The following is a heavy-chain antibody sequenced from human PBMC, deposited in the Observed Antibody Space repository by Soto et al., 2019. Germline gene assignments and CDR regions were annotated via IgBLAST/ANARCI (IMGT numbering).Heavy chain of an antibody. CDR2: IDPSDSYT. CDR3: AGSKAAAAIGGLD. CDR1: GYSFTSYW. J-gene: IGHJ4*02. V-gene: IGHV5-10-1*01. D-gene: IGHD6-13*01. Sequence: GESLKISCKGSGYSFTSYWISWVRQMPGKGLEWMGRIDPSDSYTNYSPSFQGHVTISADKSISTAYLQWSSLKASDTAMYYCAGSKAAAAIGGLDWGQGTLVTVSS.